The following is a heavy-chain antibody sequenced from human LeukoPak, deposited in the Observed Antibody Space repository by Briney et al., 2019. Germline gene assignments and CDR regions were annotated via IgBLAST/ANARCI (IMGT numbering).Heavy chain of an antibody. CDR3: ARDRGIFGVVIYDAFDI. V-gene: IGHV1-69*13. Sequence: SVKVSCKASGGTFSSYAISWVRQAPGQGLEWMGGIIPIFGTANYAQKFQGRVTITADESTSTAYMELRSLRSDDTAVYYCARDRGIFGVVIYDAFDIWGQGTMVTVSS. D-gene: IGHD3-3*01. CDR2: IIPIFGTA. CDR1: GGTFSSYA. J-gene: IGHJ3*02.